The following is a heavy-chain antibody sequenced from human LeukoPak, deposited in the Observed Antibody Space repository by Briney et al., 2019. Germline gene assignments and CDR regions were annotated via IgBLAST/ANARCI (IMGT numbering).Heavy chain of an antibody. CDR2: INHSGST. Sequence: SETLSLTCAVYGGSFSGYYWSWIRQPPGKGLEWIGEINHSGSTNYNPSLKSRVTISVDTSKNQFSLKLSSVTAADTAVYYCARESTVIWFDPWGQGTLVTVSS. D-gene: IGHD4-17*01. CDR3: ARESTVIWFDP. CDR1: GGSFSGYY. J-gene: IGHJ5*02. V-gene: IGHV4-34*01.